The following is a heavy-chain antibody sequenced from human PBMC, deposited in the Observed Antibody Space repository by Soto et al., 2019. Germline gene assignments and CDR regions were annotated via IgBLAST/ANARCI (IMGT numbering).Heavy chain of an antibody. V-gene: IGHV1-24*01. Sequence: GASVKVSCKVSGYTLTELSIHWVRQAPGKGLEWMGGFDPEDGETIYAQKFQGRVTMTEDTSTDTAYMELSSLRSEDTAVYYCARRSVLRFLEWPVPFDYWGQGTLVTVSS. CDR3: ARRSVLRFLEWPVPFDY. J-gene: IGHJ4*02. CDR2: FDPEDGET. CDR1: GYTLTELS. D-gene: IGHD3-3*01.